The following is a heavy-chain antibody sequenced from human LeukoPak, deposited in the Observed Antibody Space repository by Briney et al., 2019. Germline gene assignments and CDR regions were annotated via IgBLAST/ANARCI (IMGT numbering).Heavy chain of an antibody. CDR3: VRGPYGASISKWFDP. Sequence: SETLSLTCTVSGGSISSYYWSWIRQPPGKGLEWIGYIYYSGSTNYNPSLKNRVTLSVDTSRNQLSLQLTSVTTADMAVYYCVRGPYGASISKWFDPWGQGTLVIVSS. D-gene: IGHD4/OR15-4a*01. J-gene: IGHJ5*02. CDR1: GGSISSYY. V-gene: IGHV4-59*01. CDR2: IYYSGST.